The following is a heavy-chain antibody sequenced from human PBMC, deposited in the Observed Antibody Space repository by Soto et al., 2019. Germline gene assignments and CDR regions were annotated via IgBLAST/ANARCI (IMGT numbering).Heavy chain of an antibody. J-gene: IGHJ3*02. CDR3: ARIPSGGSSYGYNDAFDI. CDR1: GGSISSSSYY. V-gene: IGHV4-39*06. CDR2: IYYSGST. Sequence: SETLSLTCTVSGGSISSSSYYWGWIRQPPGKGLEWIGSIYYSGSTYYNPSLKSRVTISKDTSKNQVVLTMTNVDPVDTATYYCARIPSGGSSYGYNDAFDIWGQGTMVTVS. D-gene: IGHD5-18*01.